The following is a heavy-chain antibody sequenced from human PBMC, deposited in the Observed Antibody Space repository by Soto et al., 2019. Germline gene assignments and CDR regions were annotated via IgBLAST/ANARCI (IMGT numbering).Heavy chain of an antibody. CDR3: AKDRRYGSGSYGYHGMDV. CDR2: ISYDGSNK. Sequence: GGSLRLSCAASGFTFSSYGMHWVRQAPGKGLEWVAVISYDGSNKYYADSVKGRFTISRDNSKNTLYLQMNSLRAEDTAVYYCAKDRRYGSGSYGYHGMDVWGQGTTVTVSS. D-gene: IGHD3-10*01. V-gene: IGHV3-30*18. J-gene: IGHJ6*02. CDR1: GFTFSSYG.